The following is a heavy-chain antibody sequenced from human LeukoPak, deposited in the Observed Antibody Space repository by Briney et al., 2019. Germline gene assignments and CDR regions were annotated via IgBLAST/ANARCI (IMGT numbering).Heavy chain of an antibody. V-gene: IGHV4-39*01. CDR3: ARHPYQLLLLSWLDL. D-gene: IGHD2-2*01. CDR2: IYYSGST. CDR1: GGSISSGSYY. J-gene: IGHJ5*02. Sequence: SETLSLMCTLSGGSISSGSYYWGRIRQPPGKGLEWIGSIYYSGSTYYNPSLKSRVTISVDTSKNQFSLKLSSVTAADTAVYYCARHPYQLLLLSWLDLWGQGTLVTVSS.